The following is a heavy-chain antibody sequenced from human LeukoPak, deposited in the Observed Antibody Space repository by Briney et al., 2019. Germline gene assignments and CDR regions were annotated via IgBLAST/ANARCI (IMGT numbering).Heavy chain of an antibody. CDR2: INHSGST. D-gene: IGHD2-8*01. Sequence: SETLSLTCAVYVGSFSGYYWSWIRQPPGKGLEWIGEINHSGSTNYNPSLKSRVTISVDTSKNQFSLKLSSVTAADTAVYYCARGVSMVYAMDWGQGTLVTVSS. CDR1: VGSFSGYY. J-gene: IGHJ4*02. V-gene: IGHV4-34*01. CDR3: ARGVSMVYAMD.